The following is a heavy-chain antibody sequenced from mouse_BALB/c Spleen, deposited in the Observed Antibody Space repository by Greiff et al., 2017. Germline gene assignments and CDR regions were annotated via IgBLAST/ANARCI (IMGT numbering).Heavy chain of an antibody. CDR3: ASYDYDVFAY. Sequence: VMLVESGPGLVAPSQSLSITCTVSGFSLTSYGVHWVRQPPGKGLEWLGVIWAGGSTNYNSALMSRLSISKDNSKSQVFLKMNSLQTDDTAMYYCASYDYDVFAYWGQGTLVTVSA. CDR2: IWAGGST. V-gene: IGHV2-9*02. D-gene: IGHD2-4*01. J-gene: IGHJ3*01. CDR1: GFSLTSYG.